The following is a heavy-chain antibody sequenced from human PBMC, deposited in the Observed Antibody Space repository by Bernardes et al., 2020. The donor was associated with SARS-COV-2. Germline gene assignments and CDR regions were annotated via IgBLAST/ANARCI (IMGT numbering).Heavy chain of an antibody. Sequence: GVSLRLSCAASWFTVSSNYITWVRQAPGKGLEWVSVMYSGGNTNYAESVKGRFTISRDSSKNTLYLQMTNLRAEDTAVYYCARGLPPYGMDVWGQGTTVTVSS. V-gene: IGHV3-53*01. J-gene: IGHJ6*02. CDR2: MYSGGNT. CDR3: ARGLPPYGMDV. CDR1: WFTVSSNY.